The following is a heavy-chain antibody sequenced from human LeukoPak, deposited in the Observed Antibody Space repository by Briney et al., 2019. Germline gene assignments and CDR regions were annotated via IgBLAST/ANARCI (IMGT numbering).Heavy chain of an antibody. J-gene: IGHJ4*02. V-gene: IGHV3-23*01. Sequence: QSGGSLRLSCAASGFTFSSYGMNWVRQAAGKGLEWVSGISGSGGGTDYADSVKGRFTISRDNSKNTLYLQMNSLRAEDTAVYYCASAHYYDSSLDYWGQGTLVTVSS. CDR2: ISGSGGGT. CDR3: ASAHYYDSSLDY. CDR1: GFTFSSYG. D-gene: IGHD3-22*01.